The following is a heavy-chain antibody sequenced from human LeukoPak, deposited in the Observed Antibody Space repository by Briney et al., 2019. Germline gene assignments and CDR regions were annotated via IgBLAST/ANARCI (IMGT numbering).Heavy chain of an antibody. CDR3: AKDQTVYDSSGYYDLGS. Sequence: GGSLRLSCAASGFTFSSYAMSWVRQAPGKGLEWVSAISGSGGSAYYADSVKGRFTISRDNSKNTLYLQMNSLRAEDTAVYYCAKDQTVYDSSGYYDLGSWGQGTMVTVSS. J-gene: IGHJ3*01. CDR2: ISGSGGSA. D-gene: IGHD3-22*01. V-gene: IGHV3-23*01. CDR1: GFTFSSYA.